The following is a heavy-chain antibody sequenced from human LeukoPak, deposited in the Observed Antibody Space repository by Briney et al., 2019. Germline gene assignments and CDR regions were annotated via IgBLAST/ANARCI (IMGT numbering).Heavy chain of an antibody. J-gene: IGHJ4*02. CDR3: ARDQALYFSYGDY. D-gene: IGHD3-16*01. CDR1: GFTFSNYG. CDR2: IFYDGSNQ. Sequence: HSGGSLRLSCAASGFTFSNYGMPWVRQAPGKGLEWLAAIFYDGSNQHYADTVKGRFTISRDNSKNTLYLQVNSLTAEDTAVYFCARDQALYFSYGDYWGQGTLVTVSS. V-gene: IGHV3-33*01.